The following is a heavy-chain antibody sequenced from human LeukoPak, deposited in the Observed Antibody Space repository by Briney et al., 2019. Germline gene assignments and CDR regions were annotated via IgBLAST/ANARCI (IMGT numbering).Heavy chain of an antibody. CDR1: GYTFTSYG. CDR3: ARVGYSGYDSGTGLAWFDP. Sequence: ASVKVSCKASGYTFTSYGTSWVRQAPGQGLEWMGWISAYDGNTNYAQKLQGRVTMTTDTSTSTAYMELRRLRSDDTAVYYCARVGYSGYDSGTGLAWFDPWGQGNLVTVSS. J-gene: IGHJ5*02. CDR2: ISAYDGNT. D-gene: IGHD5-12*01. V-gene: IGHV1-18*01.